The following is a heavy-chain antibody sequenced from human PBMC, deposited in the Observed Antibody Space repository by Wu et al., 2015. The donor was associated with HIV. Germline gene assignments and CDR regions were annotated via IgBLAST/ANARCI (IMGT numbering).Heavy chain of an antibody. CDR2: IIPIFGTP. CDR1: GGTFRDHG. J-gene: IGHJ3*02. V-gene: IGHV1-69*12. Sequence: QVQLVQSGAEVKKPGSSMKVSCKASGGTFRDHGITWLRQAPGQGLEWMGGIIPIFGTPHYAQRFQGRLTIIADESTSTAYMELKSLRFEDTARYFCARKTEFGTGEAFDIWGQGTLVTVSS. CDR3: ARKTEFGTGEAFDI. D-gene: IGHD3-10*01.